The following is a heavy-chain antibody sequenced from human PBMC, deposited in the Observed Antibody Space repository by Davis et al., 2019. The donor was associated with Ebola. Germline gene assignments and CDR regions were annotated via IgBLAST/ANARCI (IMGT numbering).Heavy chain of an antibody. CDR2: IYYSGST. J-gene: IGHJ6*04. Sequence: SETLSLTCPVSGGSISSYYWSCIRQHPGKGLEWIGYIYYSGSTYYNPSLKSRVTISVDTSKNQFSLKLSSVTAADTAVYYCARDQKHLWFGELLYTPYGMDVWGKGTTVTVSS. V-gene: IGHV4-59*06. CDR1: GGSISSYY. CDR3: ARDQKHLWFGELLYTPYGMDV. D-gene: IGHD3-10*01.